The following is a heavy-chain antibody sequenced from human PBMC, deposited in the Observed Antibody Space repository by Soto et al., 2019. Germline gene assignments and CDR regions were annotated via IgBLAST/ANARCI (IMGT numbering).Heavy chain of an antibody. CDR1: GFTFSNNG. CDR3: ARDADTTGHYSHFDL. CDR2: MHTGGNEK. D-gene: IGHD3-9*01. J-gene: IGHJ4*02. Sequence: QVQLVESGGGVVQPGGSLRLSCAPSGFTFSNNGFHWVRQAPGKGLEWVAVMHTGGNEKYYVDSVKGRFTVSRDDSRNMVYLEMSGLRAEDTAEYFCARDADTTGHYSHFDLWGRGALVAVS. V-gene: IGHV3-33*01.